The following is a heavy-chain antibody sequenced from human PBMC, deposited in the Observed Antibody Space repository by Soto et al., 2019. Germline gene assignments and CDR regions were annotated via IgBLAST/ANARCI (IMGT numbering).Heavy chain of an antibody. CDR2: TSHSGRT. J-gene: IGHJ3*02. CDR1: GGSVTTYY. V-gene: IGHV4-59*02. D-gene: IGHD3-10*01. Sequence: QVQLQGSGPGLVKPSETLSLTCTVFGGSVTTYYWTWIRQPPGKGLEWIGFTSHSGRTNYNPSLKSRVTMSVDTSKNQFSLKLNSVTAADTAVYYCVTGSGSSTSDAFDIWDRGTMVTVSS. CDR3: VTGSGSSTSDAFDI.